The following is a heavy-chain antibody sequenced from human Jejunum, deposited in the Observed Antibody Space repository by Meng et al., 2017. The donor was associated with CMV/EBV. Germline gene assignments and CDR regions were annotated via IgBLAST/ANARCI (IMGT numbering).Heavy chain of an antibody. D-gene: IGHD3-10*01. CDR1: GGSISSRSYY. CDR2: IYYSGST. J-gene: IGHJ1*01. Sequence: QRQVQESGPGLVKPSATLSLTCTVSGGSISSRSYYWGWIRQPPGKGLEWIGSIYYSGSTYYNPSLKSRVTISVDTSKNQFFLKLSSVTAADTAVYHCLRGSGGSVWGQGTLVTVSS. CDR3: LRGSGGSV. V-gene: IGHV4-39*07.